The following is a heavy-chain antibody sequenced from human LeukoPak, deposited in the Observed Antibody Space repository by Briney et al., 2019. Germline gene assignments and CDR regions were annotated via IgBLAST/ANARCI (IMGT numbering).Heavy chain of an antibody. CDR3: AGALWFGDHIGDY. CDR2: ISSSSSTI. J-gene: IGHJ4*02. D-gene: IGHD3-10*01. V-gene: IGHV3-48*04. CDR1: GFTFSSYS. Sequence: GGSLRLSCAASGFTFSSYSMNWVRQAPGKGLEWVSYISSSSSTIYYADSVKGRFTISRDNAKNSLYLQMNSLRAEDTAVYYCAGALWFGDHIGDYWGQGTLVTVSS.